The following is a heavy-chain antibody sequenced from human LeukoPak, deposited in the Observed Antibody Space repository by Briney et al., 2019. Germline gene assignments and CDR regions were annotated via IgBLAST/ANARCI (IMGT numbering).Heavy chain of an antibody. CDR2: ISAYNGNT. CDR3: ARWTGDYFNSSGYYYGYFDY. Sequence: ASVKVSCKASGYTFTSYGISWVRQAPGQGLEWMGWISAYNGNTNYAQKFQGRVTMTRNTSISTAYMELSSLRSEDTAVYYCARWTGDYFNSSGYYYGYFDYWGQGTLVTVSS. D-gene: IGHD3-22*01. J-gene: IGHJ4*02. V-gene: IGHV1-18*01. CDR1: GYTFTSYG.